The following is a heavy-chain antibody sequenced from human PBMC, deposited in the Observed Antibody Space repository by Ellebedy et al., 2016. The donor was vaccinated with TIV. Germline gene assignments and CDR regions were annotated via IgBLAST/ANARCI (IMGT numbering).Heavy chain of an antibody. Sequence: SETLSLTXTVSGGSVSSGSYYWSWIRQPPGKGLEWIGYIYSSGSTNYNPSLKSRVTISVDTSKNQFSLKLSSVTAADTAVYYCARATVVTANPNYYYGMDVWGQGTTVTVSS. CDR1: GGSVSSGSYY. V-gene: IGHV4-61*01. J-gene: IGHJ6*02. CDR3: ARATVVTANPNYYYGMDV. CDR2: IYSSGST. D-gene: IGHD2-21*02.